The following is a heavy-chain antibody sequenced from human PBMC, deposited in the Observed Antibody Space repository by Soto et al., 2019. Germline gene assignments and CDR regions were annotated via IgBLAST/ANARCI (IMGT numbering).Heavy chain of an antibody. CDR3: ARDGERDTGLNFYYYLHGMDA. CDR2: ISPYNGTT. V-gene: IGHV1-18*04. D-gene: IGHD1-1*01. J-gene: IGHJ6*02. Sequence: ASVKVSCKASGYTFTSYGISWVRQAPGQGLEWMGWISPYNGTTKYAEKFQGEMTMTTDTATSTAYMDLRSLRSDDTAVYYCARDGERDTGLNFYYYLHGMDAWGQGTRVTVS. CDR1: GYTFTSYG.